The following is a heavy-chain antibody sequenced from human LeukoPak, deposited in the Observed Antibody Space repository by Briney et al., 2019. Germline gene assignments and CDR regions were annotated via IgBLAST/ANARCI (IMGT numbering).Heavy chain of an antibody. CDR1: GFTFSSYA. D-gene: IGHD2-8*01. Sequence: GGSLRLSCAASGFTFSSYAMHWVRQAPGKGLEWVAVISYDGSNKYYADSVKGRFTISRDNSKNTLYLQMSSLRAEDTAVYYCARDSSEGVYYFDYWGQGTLVTVSS. CDR3: ARDSSEGVYYFDY. CDR2: ISYDGSNK. V-gene: IGHV3-30-3*01. J-gene: IGHJ4*02.